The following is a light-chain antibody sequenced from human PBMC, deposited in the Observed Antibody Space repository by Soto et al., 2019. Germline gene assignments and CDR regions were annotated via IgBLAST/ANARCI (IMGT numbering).Light chain of an antibody. Sequence: QSVLTQPPSASGTPGQRVTISCSGSSSNIGSNYVYWYQQLPGTAPKLLIYRNNQRPSGGPDRFSGSKSGTSASLAISGLRSEDGADYYCAAWDDRLRWYGFGTGTKVTVL. J-gene: IGLJ1*01. V-gene: IGLV1-47*01. CDR2: RNN. CDR1: SSNIGSNY. CDR3: AAWDDRLRWYG.